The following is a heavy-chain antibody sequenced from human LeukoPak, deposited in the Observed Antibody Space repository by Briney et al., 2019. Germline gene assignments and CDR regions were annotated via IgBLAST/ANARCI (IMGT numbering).Heavy chain of an antibody. CDR3: ARAGTTTGYCSSTSCYTVAGPRDPLYYYYYGMDV. Sequence: SVTVSCKASGGTFSSYAISWVRQAPGQGLEWMGGIIPIFGTANYAQKLQGRVTMTTDTSTSTAYMELRSLRSDDTAVYYCARAGTTTGYCSSTSCYTVAGPRDPLYYYYYGMDVWGQGTTVTVSS. V-gene: IGHV1-69*05. D-gene: IGHD2-2*02. J-gene: IGHJ6*02. CDR2: IIPIFGTA. CDR1: GGTFSSYA.